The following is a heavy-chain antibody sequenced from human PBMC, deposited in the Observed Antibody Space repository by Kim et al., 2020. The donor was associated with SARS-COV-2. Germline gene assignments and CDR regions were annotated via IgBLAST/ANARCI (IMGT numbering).Heavy chain of an antibody. J-gene: IGHJ6*02. CDR2: IKSKTDGGTT. CDR1: GFTFSNAW. D-gene: IGHD6-13*01. CDR3: TTTWGISDYYGMDV. V-gene: IGHV3-15*01. Sequence: GGSLRLSCAASGFTFSNAWMSWVRQAPGKGLEWVGRIKSKTDGGTTDYAAPVKGRFTISRDDSKNTLYLQMNSLKTEDTAVYYCTTTWGISDYYGMDVWGQGTTVTVSS.